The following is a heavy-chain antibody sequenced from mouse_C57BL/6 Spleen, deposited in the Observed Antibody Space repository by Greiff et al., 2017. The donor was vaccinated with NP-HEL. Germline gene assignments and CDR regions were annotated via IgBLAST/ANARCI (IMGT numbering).Heavy chain of an antibody. CDR1: GYTFTDYY. CDR3: DYYGSDFDY. J-gene: IGHJ2*01. D-gene: IGHD1-1*01. Sequence: VQLQQSGPELVKPGASVKISCKASGYTFTDYYMNWVKQSHGKSLEWIGDINPNNGGTSYNQKFKGKATLTVDKSSSTAYMELRSLTSEDSAVYYCDYYGSDFDYWGQGTTLTVSS. CDR2: INPNNGGT. V-gene: IGHV1-26*01.